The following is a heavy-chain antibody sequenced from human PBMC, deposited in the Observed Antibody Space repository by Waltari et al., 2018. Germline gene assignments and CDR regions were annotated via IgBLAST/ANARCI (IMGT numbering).Heavy chain of an antibody. CDR3: ARGRDVWSGDRSYYGMDV. CDR1: GGSFSGYY. V-gene: IGHV4-34*01. D-gene: IGHD3-3*01. CDR2: INHSGST. Sequence: QVQLQQWGAGLLKPSETLSLTCAVYGGSFSGYYLSWIRQPPGTGLEWIGEINHSGSTNYNPSLKGRVTISVDTSKIQFALKLSAVTAADTAVYYCARGRDVWSGDRSYYGMDVWGQGTTVTVSS. J-gene: IGHJ6*02.